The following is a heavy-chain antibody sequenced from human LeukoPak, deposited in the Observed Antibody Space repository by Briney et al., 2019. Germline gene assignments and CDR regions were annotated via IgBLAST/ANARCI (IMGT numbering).Heavy chain of an antibody. CDR3: ARQPIYEAYFDF. CDR1: GFPFDRYW. V-gene: IGHV3-7*01. CDR2: IKHDGSEK. Sequence: GESLRLSCAASGFPFDRYWMSWVRLAPGKGLEWVANIKHDGSEKTFVDSVKGRFTISRNNAENSLYLQMNSLRAEDTAVYYCARQPIYEAYFDFWGQGTLVTVSS. D-gene: IGHD3-16*01. J-gene: IGHJ4*02.